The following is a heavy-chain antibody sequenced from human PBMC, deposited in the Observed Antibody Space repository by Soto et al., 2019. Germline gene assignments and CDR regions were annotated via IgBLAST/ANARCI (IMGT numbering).Heavy chain of an antibody. CDR1: GGSISSGGYY. CDR3: ARVVRITIFGVVITHFDY. CDR2: IYYSGST. V-gene: IGHV4-31*03. J-gene: IGHJ4*02. D-gene: IGHD3-3*01. Sequence: QVQLQESGPGLVKPSQTLSLTCTVSGGSISSGGYYWSWIRQHPGKGLEWIGYIYYSGSTYYNPSLKSRVTISVDNSKNQFTLKLSSVTAAATAVYYCARVVRITIFGVVITHFDYWGQGTLVTVSS.